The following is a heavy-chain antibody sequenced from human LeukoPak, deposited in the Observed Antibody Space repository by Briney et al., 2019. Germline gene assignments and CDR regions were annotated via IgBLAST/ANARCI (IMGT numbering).Heavy chain of an antibody. J-gene: IGHJ4*02. D-gene: IGHD3-10*01. CDR1: GGSISSYY. Sequence: PSETLSLTCTVSGGSISSYYWSWLRQPPGKGLEWIGYIYYSGSTNFNPSLKSRVTISVDTSKNQFSLRLSSVTAADTAVYHCARLYGSGNYLYYFDYWGQGTLVTVSS. CDR2: IYYSGST. V-gene: IGHV4-59*01. CDR3: ARLYGSGNYLYYFDY.